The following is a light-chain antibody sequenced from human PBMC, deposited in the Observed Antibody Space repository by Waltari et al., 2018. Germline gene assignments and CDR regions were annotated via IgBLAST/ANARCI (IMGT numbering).Light chain of an antibody. CDR1: QSLVHGNGNTY. V-gene: IGKV2-24*01. CDR3: LQTTQFPWT. Sequence: DIVMTQTPLSSPVTLGQPASISCRSSQSLVHGNGNTYLSWLQQRPGQPPRLLIYKISNRVSGVPDRFSGSGAGTDFTLKISRVEAEDVGTYYCLQTTQFPWTFGQGTKVEIK. J-gene: IGKJ1*01. CDR2: KIS.